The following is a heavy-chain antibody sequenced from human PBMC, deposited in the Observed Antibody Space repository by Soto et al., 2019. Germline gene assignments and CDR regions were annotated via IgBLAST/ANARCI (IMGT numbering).Heavy chain of an antibody. CDR2: IQEYVNGK. CDR1: GCTFGTFG. J-gene: IGHJ6*01. CDR3: AGGHDAIVHAGRRETHSYYRMDL. D-gene: IGHD2-2*01. Sequence: LSCAASGCTFGTFGINWVRQARGTGLECVANIQEYVNGKNYVDSVKGWFTIFRDSDQDSLLLQLYSLKAEDTAVDYCAGGHDAIVHAGRRETHSYYRMDLWRHDATVTVSS. V-gene: IGHV3-7*03.